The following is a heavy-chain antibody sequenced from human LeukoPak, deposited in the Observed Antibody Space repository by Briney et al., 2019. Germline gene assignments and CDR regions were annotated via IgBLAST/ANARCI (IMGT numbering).Heavy chain of an antibody. D-gene: IGHD2-2*01. CDR1: GFTFSSYG. J-gene: IGHJ6*03. Sequence: GGSLRLSCAASGFTFSSYGMHWVRQAPGKGLEWVAFIRYDGSNKYYADSVKGRFTISRDNSKNTLYLQMNSLRAEDTAVYYCAKDRSGSTYYYYMDVWGKGTTVTVSS. V-gene: IGHV3-30*02. CDR3: AKDRSGSTYYYYMDV. CDR2: IRYDGSNK.